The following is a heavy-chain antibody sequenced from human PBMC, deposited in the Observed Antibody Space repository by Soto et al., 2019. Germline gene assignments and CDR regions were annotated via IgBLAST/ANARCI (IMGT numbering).Heavy chain of an antibody. V-gene: IGHV4-59*01. D-gene: IGHD4-17*01. CDR3: ARGGTDQRTTETTYAT. CDR1: GGSIANYY. Sequence: QVQLQESGAGLVKPSETLSLTCTVSGGSIANYYWSWIRQPPGRGLEWIGFIYSSGSTNYNPCVRRRSTVAAEPSRNHLPLKLNAVATAHPAVYYCARGGTDQRTTETTYATWGQGTMVTVSS. J-gene: IGHJ5*02. CDR2: IYSSGST.